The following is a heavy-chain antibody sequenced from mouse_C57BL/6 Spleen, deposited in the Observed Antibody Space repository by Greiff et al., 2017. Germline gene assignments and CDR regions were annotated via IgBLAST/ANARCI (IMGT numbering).Heavy chain of an antibody. J-gene: IGHJ3*01. CDR3: AKHGGAY. V-gene: IGHV2-9*01. CDR1: GVSFTSSG. CDR2: IWGGGST. Sequence: VKLMESGPCLGAPSQSLSITCTVSGVSFTSSGVNWVRQPPGKGLEWLGVIWGGGSTNYNSALMSRMSISKDNSKSQVFLKMNSLQTDDTAMYYCAKHGGAYWGQGTLVTVSA.